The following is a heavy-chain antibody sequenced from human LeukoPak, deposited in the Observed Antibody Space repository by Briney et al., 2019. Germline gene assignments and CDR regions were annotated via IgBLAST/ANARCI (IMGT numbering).Heavy chain of an antibody. Sequence: GGSLRLSCAASGFTFSSYAMGWVRQAPGRGLEWVSAISGSGGSTYYADSGTGRFTISRDNSKNTLYLQMNSLRAEDTAVYYCAKRIAVAGTYRGGYFDYWGQGTLVTVSS. CDR1: GFTFSSYA. CDR2: ISGSGGST. CDR3: AKRIAVAGTYRGGYFDY. J-gene: IGHJ4*02. V-gene: IGHV3-23*01. D-gene: IGHD6-19*01.